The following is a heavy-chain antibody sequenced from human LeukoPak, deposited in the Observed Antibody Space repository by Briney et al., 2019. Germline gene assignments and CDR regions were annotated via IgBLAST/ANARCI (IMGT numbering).Heavy chain of an antibody. CDR1: GLTFSSYG. CDR3: ARGPFASGSYSLYGYGSVFDY. J-gene: IGHJ4*02. V-gene: IGHV3-48*01. D-gene: IGHD3-10*01. Sequence: PGGSLRLSCAASGLTFSSYGMSWVRQAPGRGLEWVSAISTTGGTIYYADSVKGRFTISRDNAKNSLYLQMNSLRADDTAVYYCARGPFASGSYSLYGYGSVFDYWGQGTLVTVSS. CDR2: ISTTGGTI.